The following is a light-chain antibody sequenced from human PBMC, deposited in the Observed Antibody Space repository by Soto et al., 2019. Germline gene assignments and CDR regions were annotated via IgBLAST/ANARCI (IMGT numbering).Light chain of an antibody. CDR1: QSFDNY. CDR2: AAF. Sequence: IQMTQSPSSLSASVGDSVTITCRASQSFDNYVNWYQQKSEKAPTLLIYAAFTLQSGVPSRLSGSGSATDLTLSSTSLRPEDFATYLCHQSYSCPYTCGEGTKVEIE. V-gene: IGKV1-39*01. CDR3: HQSYSCPYT. J-gene: IGKJ2*01.